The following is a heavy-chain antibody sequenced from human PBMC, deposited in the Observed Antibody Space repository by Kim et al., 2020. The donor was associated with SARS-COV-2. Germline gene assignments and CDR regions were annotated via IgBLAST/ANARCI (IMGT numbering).Heavy chain of an antibody. CDR2: ISADDI. V-gene: IGHV3-21*05. Sequence: GGSLRLSCVASGFALSSYSMNWVRQAPGKGLEWLSYISADDIYYADSVKGRFTISRDNAKNALYLQMNSLRDGDTAVYFCARAFDWALDLWGQGTLVTVS. J-gene: IGHJ5*02. CDR1: GFALSSYS. D-gene: IGHD3-9*01. CDR3: ARAFDWALDL.